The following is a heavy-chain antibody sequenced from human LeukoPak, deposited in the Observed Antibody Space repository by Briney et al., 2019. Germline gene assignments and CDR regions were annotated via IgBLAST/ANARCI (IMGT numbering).Heavy chain of an antibody. Sequence: SVKVSCKASGGTFSSYAISWVRQAPGQGLEWMGRIIPIFGIANYAQKFQGRVTITADKSTSTAYMELSSLRSEDTAVYYCARDRINYYGSGSYPGYIFLLGQAYYYYGMDVWGQGTTVTVSS. J-gene: IGHJ6*02. CDR2: IIPIFGIA. CDR3: ARDRINYYGSGSYPGYIFLLGQAYYYYGMDV. CDR1: GGTFSSYA. D-gene: IGHD3-10*01. V-gene: IGHV1-69*04.